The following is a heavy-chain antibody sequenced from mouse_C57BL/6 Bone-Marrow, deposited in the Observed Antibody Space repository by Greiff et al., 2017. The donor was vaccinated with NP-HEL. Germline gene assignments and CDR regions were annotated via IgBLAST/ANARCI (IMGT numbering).Heavy chain of an antibody. CDR2: IYWDDDK. CDR3: ARRARDYYSNYRGGNYAMDY. J-gene: IGHJ4*01. Sequence: QVTLKESGPGILQSSQTLSLTCSFSGFSLSTSGMGVSWIRQPSGKGLEWLAHIYWDDDKRYNPSLKSRLTISKDTSRNQVFLKITSVDTADTATYYCARRARDYYSNYRGGNYAMDYWGQGTSVTVSS. D-gene: IGHD2-5*01. V-gene: IGHV8-12*01. CDR1: GFSLSTSGMG.